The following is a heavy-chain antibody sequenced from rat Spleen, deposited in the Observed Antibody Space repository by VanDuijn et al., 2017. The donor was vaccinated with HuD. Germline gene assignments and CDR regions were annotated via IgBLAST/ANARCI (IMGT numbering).Heavy chain of an antibody. CDR2: INSEGTT. CDR3: GRDNNYKAY. J-gene: IGHJ2*01. D-gene: IGHD1-10*01. Sequence: EVLLQESGPGLVKPSQSLSLTCSVTGYSITSNYWGWIRKFPGNKLEWMGYINSEGTTNYNPSLKSRISITRDTSKNQFFLQVNSVTTEDTATYYCGRDNNYKAYWGQGVLVTVSS. V-gene: IGHV3-3*01. CDR1: GYSITSNY.